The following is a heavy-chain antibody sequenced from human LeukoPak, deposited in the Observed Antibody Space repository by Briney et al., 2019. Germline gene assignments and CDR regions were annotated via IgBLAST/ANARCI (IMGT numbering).Heavy chain of an antibody. V-gene: IGHV3-30*02. CDR3: ATGSGSYYSH. CDR1: GLTFSSYW. CDR2: AHNDGDTK. D-gene: IGHD3-22*01. J-gene: IGHJ4*02. Sequence: SGGSLRPSCAASGLTFSSYWMHWVRQAPGKGLEWVAVAHNDGDTKYYADSVRGRFTISRDNSKNTLHLQMSSLRAEDTAVYYCATGSGSYYSHWGQGTLVTVSS.